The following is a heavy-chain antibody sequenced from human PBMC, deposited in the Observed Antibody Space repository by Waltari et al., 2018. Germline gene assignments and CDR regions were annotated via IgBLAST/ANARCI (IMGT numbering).Heavy chain of an antibody. CDR1: GFTFSGYG. CDR2: ISSSSSYI. V-gene: IGHV3-21*01. Sequence: VQRVESGGGLVKLGGSRKLSCPASGFTFSGYGMNWVRQAPGKGLEWVSSISSSSSYIYYADSVKGRFTISRDNAKNSLYLQMNSLRAEDTAVYYCARDPPANWGQGTLVTVSS. CDR3: ARDPPAN. J-gene: IGHJ4*02.